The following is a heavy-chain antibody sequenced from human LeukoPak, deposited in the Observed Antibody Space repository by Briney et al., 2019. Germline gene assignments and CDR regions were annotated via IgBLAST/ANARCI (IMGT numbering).Heavy chain of an antibody. J-gene: IGHJ4*02. Sequence: GGSLRLSCAASGFTVSSNYMSWVRQAPGKGLEWVSVIYSGGSTYYADSVKGRFTISRDNSKNTLYLQMNSLRAEDTAVYYCATRRAAGWNFDYWGQGTLVTVSS. CDR1: GFTVSSNY. V-gene: IGHV3-53*01. D-gene: IGHD6-19*01. CDR3: ATRRAAGWNFDY. CDR2: IYSGGST.